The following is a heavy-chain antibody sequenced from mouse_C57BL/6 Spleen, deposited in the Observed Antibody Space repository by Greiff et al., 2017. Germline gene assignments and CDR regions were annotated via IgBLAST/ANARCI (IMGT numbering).Heavy chain of an antibody. V-gene: IGHV1-15*01. CDR2: IDPETGGT. CDR1: GYTFTDYE. CDR3: TRYNYWPFDV. D-gene: IGHD1-1*01. Sequence: VQLQQSGAELVRPGASVTLSCKASGYTFTDYEMHWVKQTPVHGLEWIGAIDPETGGTAYNQKFKGKAILTADKSSSTAYMELRSLTSEDSAVSYCTRYNYWPFDVWGTGTTVTVSS. J-gene: IGHJ1*03.